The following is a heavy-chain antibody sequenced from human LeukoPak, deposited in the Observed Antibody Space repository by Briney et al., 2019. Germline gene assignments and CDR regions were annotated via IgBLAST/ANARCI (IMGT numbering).Heavy chain of an antibody. Sequence: GESLKISCKGSGYSFTSYWIGWVRQMPGKGLEWMGIIYPGDSDTRYSPSFQGQVTISADKSISTAYLQWSSLKASDTAMYYCARSGPFVDTAMVFFNYWGQGTLVTVSS. CDR2: IYPGDSDT. CDR3: ARSGPFVDTAMVFFNY. CDR1: GYSFTSYW. J-gene: IGHJ4*02. D-gene: IGHD5-18*01. V-gene: IGHV5-51*01.